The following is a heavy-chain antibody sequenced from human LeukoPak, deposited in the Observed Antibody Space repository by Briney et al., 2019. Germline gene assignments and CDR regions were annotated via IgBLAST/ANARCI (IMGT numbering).Heavy chain of an antibody. CDR3: ARAPSSSWYGGDY. V-gene: IGHV7-4-1*02. D-gene: IGHD6-13*01. CDR1: GYTFSDYA. Sequence: VASVKVSCKASGYTFSDYAMHWVRQAPGQGLEWMGWINTNTGNPTYAQGFTGRFVFSLDTSVSTAYLQISSLKAEDTAVYYCARAPSSSWYGGDYWGQGTLVTVSS. J-gene: IGHJ4*02. CDR2: INTNTGNP.